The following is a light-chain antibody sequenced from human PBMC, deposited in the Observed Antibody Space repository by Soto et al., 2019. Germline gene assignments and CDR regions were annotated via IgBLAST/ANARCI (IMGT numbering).Light chain of an antibody. CDR1: QSISSY. J-gene: IGKJ1*01. CDR3: QQSYSTPRT. V-gene: IGKV1-39*01. CDR2: AAS. Sequence: DIQMTQSPSPLSASVGDRVTITCRASQSISSYLNWYQQKPGKAPKLLIYAASSLQSGVPSRFSGSGSGTDITLTISSLQPEDFATYYCQQSYSTPRTFGQGTKADI.